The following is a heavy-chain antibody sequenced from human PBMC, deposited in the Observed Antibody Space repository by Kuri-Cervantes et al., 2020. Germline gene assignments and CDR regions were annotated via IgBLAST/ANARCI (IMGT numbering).Heavy chain of an antibody. CDR2: MNPNSGNT. Sequence: ASVKVSCKASGYTFTSYDINWVRQATGQGLEWMGWMNPNSGNTGYAQKFQGRATMTTDTSTSTPYMELRSLRSDDTAVYYCARAGVNTPAAKGPFEPWGQGTLVTVSS. V-gene: IGHV1-8*01. CDR3: ARAGVNTPAAKGPFEP. D-gene: IGHD2-15*01. J-gene: IGHJ5*02. CDR1: GYTFTSYD.